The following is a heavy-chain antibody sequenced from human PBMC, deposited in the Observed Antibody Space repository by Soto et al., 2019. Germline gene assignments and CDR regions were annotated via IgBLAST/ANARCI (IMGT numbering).Heavy chain of an antibody. Sequence: SETLSLTCAVSGSSISSGGYSWIWIRQPPGKGLEWIGYIYHSGSTYYSPSLKSRVTISVDRSKNQFSLKLSSVTAADTAVYYCASRPSGSGGDPWGQGTLVTVS. CDR2: IYHSGST. CDR1: GSSISSGGYS. J-gene: IGHJ5*02. V-gene: IGHV4-30-2*01. CDR3: ASRPSGSGGDP. D-gene: IGHD1-26*01.